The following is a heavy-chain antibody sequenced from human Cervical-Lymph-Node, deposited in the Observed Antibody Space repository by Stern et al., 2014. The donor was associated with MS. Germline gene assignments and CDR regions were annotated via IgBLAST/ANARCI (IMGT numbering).Heavy chain of an antibody. D-gene: IGHD6-13*01. CDR3: ARSSSSGEGNY. CDR2: ISSISSYT. Sequence: VHLVESGGGLVKPGGSLRLSCAASGFTFSDYYMSWIRQAPGKGLEWVSYISSISSYTNYADSVKGRFTISRDNAKNSLYLQMNSLRAEDTAVYYCARSSSSGEGNYWGQGTLVTVSS. CDR1: GFTFSDYY. V-gene: IGHV3-11*06. J-gene: IGHJ4*02.